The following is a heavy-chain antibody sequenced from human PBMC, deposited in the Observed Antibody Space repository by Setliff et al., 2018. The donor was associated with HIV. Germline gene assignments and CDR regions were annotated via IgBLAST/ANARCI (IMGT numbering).Heavy chain of an antibody. V-gene: IGHV3-33*01. CDR3: TRVFLEWLICMDV. D-gene: IGHD3-3*01. CDR1: GFGFSNYG. Sequence: GGSLRLSCAASGFGFSNYGMHWVRQAPGKGLEWVAAIWNDGSYKYYGDSVKGRFIISRDNNKSMLFLQINSLRAEDTAVYYCTRVFLEWLICMDVWGKGTTVTVSS. J-gene: IGHJ6*03. CDR2: IWNDGSYK.